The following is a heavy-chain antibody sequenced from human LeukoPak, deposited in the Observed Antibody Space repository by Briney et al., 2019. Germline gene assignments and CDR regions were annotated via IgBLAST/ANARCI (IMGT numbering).Heavy chain of an antibody. CDR3: ARDPGVVAFHYLDF. J-gene: IGHJ4*02. Sequence: GGSLRLSCAASEFTFSKYGMHWVRQAPGKGLEWVAFIRYDESNKYYADSVKGRFTISRDNSKNTVYLQMNYLRADDTAVYYCARDPGVVAFHYLDFWGQGTLVTVSS. CDR2: IRYDESNK. D-gene: IGHD3-3*01. V-gene: IGHV3-30*02. CDR1: EFTFSKYG.